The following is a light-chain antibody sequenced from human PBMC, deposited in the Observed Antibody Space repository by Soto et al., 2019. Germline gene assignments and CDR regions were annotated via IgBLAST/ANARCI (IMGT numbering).Light chain of an antibody. J-gene: IGKJ2*01. V-gene: IGKV3-15*01. CDR2: GAS. Sequence: EIVMTQSPGTLSVSPGERATLSCRASQSVSSNLAWYQQRPGQAPRLHIYGASTRATAIPARFSGSGSGTEFTLTISSLQSEDFAVYYCQQYNNWPETFGQGTKLEI. CDR1: QSVSSN. CDR3: QQYNNWPET.